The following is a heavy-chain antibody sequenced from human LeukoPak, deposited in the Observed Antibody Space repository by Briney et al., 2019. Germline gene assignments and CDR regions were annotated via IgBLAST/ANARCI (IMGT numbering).Heavy chain of an antibody. CDR2: IYSGGNT. J-gene: IGHJ4*02. V-gene: IGHV3-53*01. D-gene: IGHD3-22*01. Sequence: GGSLRLSCTVSGFTVSSNSMSWVRQAPGKGLEWVSFIYSGGNTHNSDSVKGRFTISRDNSKNTLYLQMNSLRAEDTAVYYCAKGGHYYDSSGYYNFDYWGQGTLVTVSS. CDR1: GFTVSSNS. CDR3: AKGGHYYDSSGYYNFDY.